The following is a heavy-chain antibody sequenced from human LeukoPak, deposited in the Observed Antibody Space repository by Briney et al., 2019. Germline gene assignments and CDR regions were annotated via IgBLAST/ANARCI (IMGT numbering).Heavy chain of an antibody. D-gene: IGHD5-24*01. Sequence: GESLKISCKGSGYSFTSYWIGWVRQMPGEGLEWMGIIYPGDSDTRYSPSFQGQVTISADKSISTAYLQWSSLKASDTAMYYCARRFREMATSHSNWFDPWGQGTLVTVSS. CDR3: ARRFREMATSHSNWFDP. J-gene: IGHJ5*02. CDR2: IYPGDSDT. CDR1: GYSFTSYW. V-gene: IGHV5-51*01.